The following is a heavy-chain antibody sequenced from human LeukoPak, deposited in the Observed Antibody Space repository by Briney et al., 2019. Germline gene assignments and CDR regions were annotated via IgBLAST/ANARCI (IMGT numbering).Heavy chain of an antibody. J-gene: IGHJ4*02. CDR1: GFTFSSYA. Sequence: GGSLTLSCAASGFTFSSYAMHWVRQAPGKGLGWVAVISYDGSNKYYADSVKGRFTISRDNSKNTLYMQMNSLRAEDTAVYYCARDPRWAPNDSSGYFTYWGQGTLVTVSS. CDR2: ISYDGSNK. V-gene: IGHV3-30*04. D-gene: IGHD3-22*01. CDR3: ARDPRWAPNDSSGYFTY.